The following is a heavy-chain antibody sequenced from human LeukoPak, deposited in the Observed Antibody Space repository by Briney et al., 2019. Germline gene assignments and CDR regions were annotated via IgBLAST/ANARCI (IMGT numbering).Heavy chain of an antibody. J-gene: IGHJ4*02. Sequence: GGSLRLSCAASGFTFSSYAMHWVRQAPGKGLEWVAVISYDGSNKYYADSVKGRFTISRDNSKSTLYLQMNSLRAEDTAVHYCALFPGLGYWGQGTLVTVSS. CDR3: ALFPGLGY. CDR1: GFTFSSYA. V-gene: IGHV3-30-3*01. D-gene: IGHD7-27*01. CDR2: ISYDGSNK.